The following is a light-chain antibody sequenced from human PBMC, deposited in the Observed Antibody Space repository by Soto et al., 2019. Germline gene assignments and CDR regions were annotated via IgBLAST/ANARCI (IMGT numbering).Light chain of an antibody. CDR1: QSVSSN. V-gene: IGKV3D-15*01. CDR2: EAS. Sequence: EIVMTQSPATLSVSPGERATLSCRASQSVSSNLAWYQQKPGQAPSLLIYEASTRATGIPARFSGSGSGTDFTLTISSLEPEDFAVYYCQQHANWPLTFGGGTKVDIK. J-gene: IGKJ4*01. CDR3: QQHANWPLT.